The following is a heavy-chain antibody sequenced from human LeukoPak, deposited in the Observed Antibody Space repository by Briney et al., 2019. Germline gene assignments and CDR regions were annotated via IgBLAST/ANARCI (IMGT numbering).Heavy chain of an antibody. Sequence: VASVNVSCRASGYTFTIYGVSWVRQAPGQGLERMGWISAYNGNTNYAQKLQGRVTMTTDTSTSTAYMELRSLRSDDTAVYYCAMGYCSGGSCHRPPEFQHWGQGTLVTVSS. V-gene: IGHV1-18*01. CDR2: ISAYNGNT. CDR1: GYTFTIYG. J-gene: IGHJ1*01. CDR3: AMGYCSGGSCHRPPEFQH. D-gene: IGHD2-15*01.